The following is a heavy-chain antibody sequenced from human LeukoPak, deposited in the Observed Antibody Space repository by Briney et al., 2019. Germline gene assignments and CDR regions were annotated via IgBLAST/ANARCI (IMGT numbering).Heavy chain of an antibody. CDR3: VQVGSNYYLN. CDR1: GFTFSDYP. CDR2: ISKNGDDT. V-gene: IGHV3-64D*06. Sequence: PGGSLRLSCSASGFTFSDYPMHWVRQTPGKGLEYVSAISKNGDDTYYAHSVKGRFTISRDNSKNTLYLQMSSLRTEDAAVFYCVQVGSNYYLNWGQGTLVIVSS. J-gene: IGHJ4*02. D-gene: IGHD4-11*01.